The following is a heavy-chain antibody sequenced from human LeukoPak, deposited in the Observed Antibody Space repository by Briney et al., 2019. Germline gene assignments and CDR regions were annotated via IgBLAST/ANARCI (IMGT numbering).Heavy chain of an antibody. V-gene: IGHV4-31*03. D-gene: IGHD2-2*01. CDR1: GGSISSGGYY. CDR3: ASSGSIQAHRRVVPAVYYGMDV. J-gene: IGHJ6*02. CDR2: TYYSGST. Sequence: TLSLTCTVSGGSISSGGYYWSWIRQHPGKGLEWIGYTYYSGSTYYNPSLKSRVTISVDTSKNQFSLKLSSVTAADTAVYYCASSGSIQAHRRVVPAVYYGMDVWGQGTTVTVSS.